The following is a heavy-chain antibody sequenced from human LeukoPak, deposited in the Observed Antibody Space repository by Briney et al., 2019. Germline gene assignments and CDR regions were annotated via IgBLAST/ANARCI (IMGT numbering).Heavy chain of an antibody. D-gene: IGHD4-17*01. J-gene: IGHJ5*02. CDR1: GGSFSGYY. Sequence: SETLSLTCAVYGGSFSGYYWSWIRQPPGKGLEWIGEINHSGSTNYNPSLKSRVTISADTSKNQFSLKLSSVTAADTAVYYCARGEATVTANWFDPWGQGTLVTVSS. CDR3: ARGEATVTANWFDP. V-gene: IGHV4-34*01. CDR2: INHSGST.